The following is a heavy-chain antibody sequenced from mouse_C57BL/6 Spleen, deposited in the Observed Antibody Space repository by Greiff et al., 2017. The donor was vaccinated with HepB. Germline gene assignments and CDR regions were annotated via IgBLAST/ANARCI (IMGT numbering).Heavy chain of an antibody. D-gene: IGHD1-1*01. Sequence: QVQLQQPGAELVKPGASVKVSCKASGYTFTSYWMHWVKQRPGQGLEWIGRIHPSDSDTNYNQKFKGKATLTVDKSSSTAYMQLSSLTSEDSAVYYCAIWDFYYYGSSLAWFAYWGQGTLVTVSA. CDR2: IHPSDSDT. J-gene: IGHJ3*01. CDR1: GYTFTSYW. CDR3: AIWDFYYYGSSLAWFAY. V-gene: IGHV1-74*01.